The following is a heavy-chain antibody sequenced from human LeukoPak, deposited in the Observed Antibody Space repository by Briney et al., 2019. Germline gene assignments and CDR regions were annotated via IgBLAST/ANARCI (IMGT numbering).Heavy chain of an antibody. CDR2: ITGSGGST. CDR1: GFTFSNYG. D-gene: IGHD3-16*02. V-gene: IGHV3-23*01. J-gene: IGHJ4*02. Sequence: PGGSLRLSCAASGFTFSNYGLSWVRQAPGKGLEWVSGITGSGGSTYYADSVKGRFTISRDNSKNTLYLQMNSLRAEDTAVYYCAKGPSDYVWGSYRLSGFDYWGQGTLVTVSS. CDR3: AKGPSDYVWGSYRLSGFDY.